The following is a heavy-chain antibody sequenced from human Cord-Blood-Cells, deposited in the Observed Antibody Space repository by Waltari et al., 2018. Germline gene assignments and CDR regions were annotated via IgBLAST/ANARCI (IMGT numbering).Heavy chain of an antibody. Sequence: EVQLVASGGGLVQPGGSLRLSCAASGFPFSSYWIHWVRQAPGKGLVWVSRINSDGSSTSYADSVKGRFTISRDNAKNTLYLQMNSLRAEDTAVYYCASYDSSGYYFDYWGQGTLVTVSS. CDR1: GFPFSSYW. CDR3: ASYDSSGYYFDY. CDR2: INSDGSST. V-gene: IGHV3-74*01. D-gene: IGHD3-22*01. J-gene: IGHJ4*02.